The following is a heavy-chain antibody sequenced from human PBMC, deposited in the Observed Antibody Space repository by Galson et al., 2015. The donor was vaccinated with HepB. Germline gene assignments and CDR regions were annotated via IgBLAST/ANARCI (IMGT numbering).Heavy chain of an antibody. D-gene: IGHD5-24*01. J-gene: IGHJ4*02. CDR3: VKDHGYNEGGDY. CDR1: GFTFDDYA. Sequence: SLRLSCAASGFTFDDYAMHWVRQAPGKGLEWVSLINWNGGSTYYTDSVKGRFTISRDNSKYSLYLQMNSLRTEDTALYYCVKDHGYNEGGDYWGQGTLVTVSS. CDR2: INWNGGST. V-gene: IGHV3-43*01.